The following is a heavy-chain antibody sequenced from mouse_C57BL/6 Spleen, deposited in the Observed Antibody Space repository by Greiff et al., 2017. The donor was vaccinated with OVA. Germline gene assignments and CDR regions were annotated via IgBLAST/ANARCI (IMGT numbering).Heavy chain of an antibody. J-gene: IGHJ1*03. CDR3: ARGDYDYDGSYWYFDV. CDR1: GYTFTDYN. V-gene: IGHV1-22*01. Sequence: VQLQQSGPELVKPGASVKMSCKASGYTFTDYNMHWVKQSHGKSLEWIGYINPNNGGTSYNQKFKGKATLTVNKSSSTAHMELRSLTSEDSAVYYCARGDYDYDGSYWYFDVWGTGTTVTVSS. CDR2: INPNNGGT. D-gene: IGHD2-4*01.